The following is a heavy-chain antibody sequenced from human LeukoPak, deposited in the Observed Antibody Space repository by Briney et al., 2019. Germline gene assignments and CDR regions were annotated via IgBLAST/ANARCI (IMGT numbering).Heavy chain of an antibody. J-gene: IGHJ6*02. Sequence: SVKVSCKASGGTFSSYTISWVRQAPGQGLEWMGRIIPIFGIANYAQKFQGRVTITADKSTSTAYMDLSSLRSEDTAVYYCASEYQLLDYYYYGMDVWGQGTTVTVSS. CDR1: GGTFSSYT. CDR3: ASEYQLLDYYYYGMDV. CDR2: IIPIFGIA. V-gene: IGHV1-69*02. D-gene: IGHD2-2*01.